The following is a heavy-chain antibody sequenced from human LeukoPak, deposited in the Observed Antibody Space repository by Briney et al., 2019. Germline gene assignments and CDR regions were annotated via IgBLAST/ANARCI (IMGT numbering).Heavy chain of an antibody. D-gene: IGHD2-2*01. CDR1: GFTFGSYA. CDR2: ISGSGGST. Sequence: PGGSLRLSCAASGFTFGSYAMPWVRQAPGKGLEWVSAISGSGGSTYYADSVKGRFTISRDNSKNTLYLQMNSLRAEDTAVYYCAKWHLDYFYCSSTSCYFSDYWGQGTLVTVSS. CDR3: AKWHLDYFYCSSTSCYFSDY. V-gene: IGHV3-23*01. J-gene: IGHJ4*02.